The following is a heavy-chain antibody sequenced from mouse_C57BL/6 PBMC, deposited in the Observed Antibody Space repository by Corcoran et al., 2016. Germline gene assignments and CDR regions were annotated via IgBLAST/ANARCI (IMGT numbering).Heavy chain of an antibody. V-gene: IGHV9-3*01. J-gene: IGHJ4*01. D-gene: IGHD2-10*02. CDR3: ARDGYGNYPLYAMDY. CDR2: INTYSGVP. CDR1: GYTFPTYG. Sequence: QIPLVQSGPELTKPGETVKISCQASGYTFPTYGMSWVKQAPGKGLKWMGWINTYSGVPTYADDFKGRFAFSLETSASTAYLQINNLKNEDTATYFCARDGYGNYPLYAMDYWGQGTSVTVSS.